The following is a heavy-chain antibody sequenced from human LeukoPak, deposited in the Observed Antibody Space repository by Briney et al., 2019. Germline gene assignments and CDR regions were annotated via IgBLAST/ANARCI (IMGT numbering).Heavy chain of an antibody. D-gene: IGHD4-17*01. CDR3: ARSSTTVTTGDY. J-gene: IGHJ4*02. Sequence: PSETLSLTCTVSGDSIDKSTYYWGWIRQPPGKGLEWIGSIYYTGSTYYNPSLKSRVTVSVDTSKNQFSLKLSSVTAADTAVYYCARSSTTVTTGDYWGPGTLVTVSS. CDR1: GDSIDKSTYY. CDR2: IYYTGST. V-gene: IGHV4-39*01.